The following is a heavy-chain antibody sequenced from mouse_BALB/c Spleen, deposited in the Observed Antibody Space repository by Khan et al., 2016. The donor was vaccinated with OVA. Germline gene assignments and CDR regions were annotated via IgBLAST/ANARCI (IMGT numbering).Heavy chain of an antibody. D-gene: IGHD1-1*01. J-gene: IGHJ3*02. CDR2: LDPFNGGS. CDR1: GYSFTTYY. V-gene: IGHV1-31*01. Sequence: VQLKQSGPELMKPGASVKISCKASGYSFTTYYIHWVKQSHGKTLEWLGYLDPFNGGSTYNQKFKGKATLTVDKSSSTAYMHLSSLTSEDSAVYYCARHGSTSWFGCWGQGTLVTVSA. CDR3: ARHGSTSWFGC.